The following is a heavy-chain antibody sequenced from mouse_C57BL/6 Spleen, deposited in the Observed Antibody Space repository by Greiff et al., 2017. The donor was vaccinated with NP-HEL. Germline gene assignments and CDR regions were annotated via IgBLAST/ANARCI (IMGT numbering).Heavy chain of an antibody. CDR1: GYAFSSYW. Sequence: VQLQQSGAELVKPGDSVKISCKASGYAFSSYWMNWVKQRPGKGLEWIGQIYPGDGDTNYNGKFKGKATLTADKSTSTAYMQLSSLTADDSAVYFCARSPTTVVASWYFDVWGTGTTVTVSS. D-gene: IGHD1-1*01. V-gene: IGHV1-80*01. CDR2: IYPGDGDT. J-gene: IGHJ1*03. CDR3: ARSPTTVVASWYFDV.